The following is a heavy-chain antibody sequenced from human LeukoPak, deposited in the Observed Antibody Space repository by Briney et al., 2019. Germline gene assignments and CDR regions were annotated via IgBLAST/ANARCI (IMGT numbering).Heavy chain of an antibody. CDR1: GYTFTSHG. CDR2: IRVHNGNT. Sequence: ASVKVSCKASGYTFTSHGISWVRQAPGQGLEWMGWIRVHNGNTEYAQKLQGRVTITTDTSTSTAYMELRSLRSDDTAVYYCARGNGLHYWYFDLWGRGTLVTVSS. CDR3: ARGNGLHYWYFDL. D-gene: IGHD1-1*01. J-gene: IGHJ2*01. V-gene: IGHV1-18*01.